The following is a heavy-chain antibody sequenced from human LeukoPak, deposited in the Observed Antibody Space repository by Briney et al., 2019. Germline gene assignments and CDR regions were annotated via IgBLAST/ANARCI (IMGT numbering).Heavy chain of an antibody. Sequence: VASVKVSCKASGYTFTGYYIHWVRQAHGQGLEWVGWINPTSGGTTYAQRFQGRVTVTRDTSISTAYMELTRLRSDDTAVYYRARDRIQLWLPNHFDYWGQGTVVTVSS. CDR1: GYTFTGYY. CDR3: ARDRIQLWLPNHFDY. J-gene: IGHJ4*02. CDR2: INPTSGGT. V-gene: IGHV1-2*02. D-gene: IGHD5-18*01.